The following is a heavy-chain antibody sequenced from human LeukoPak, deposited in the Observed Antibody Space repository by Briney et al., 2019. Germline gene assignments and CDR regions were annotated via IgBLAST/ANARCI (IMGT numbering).Heavy chain of an antibody. J-gene: IGHJ4*02. Sequence: ASMKVSYKSAGLTFTALYIHWVRQGHGQGLEWMGYIGPHSTFTSSPQEFQGRVTMTRDASMSTAYMELTRLTSDDTAVYYCVREGEGPLSKDFDYWGQGTLVTVSS. D-gene: IGHD2/OR15-2a*01. CDR1: GLTFTALY. CDR3: VREGEGPLSKDFDY. CDR2: IGPHSTFT. V-gene: IGHV1-2*02.